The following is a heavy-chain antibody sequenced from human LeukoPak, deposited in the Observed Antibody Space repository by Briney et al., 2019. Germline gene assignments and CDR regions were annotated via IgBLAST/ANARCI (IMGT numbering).Heavy chain of an antibody. Sequence: RLSCPASGFTFSNYEMNCVRQAPGKGLEWISYISASSNPMFYADSVKGRFTISRDNAKNSLYLQMNSLRAEDTAIYYCAKDGGSGILYWDQGTLVTVSS. D-gene: IGHD3-10*01. V-gene: IGHV3-48*03. J-gene: IGHJ4*02. CDR1: GFTFSNYE. CDR2: ISASSNPM. CDR3: AKDGGSGILY.